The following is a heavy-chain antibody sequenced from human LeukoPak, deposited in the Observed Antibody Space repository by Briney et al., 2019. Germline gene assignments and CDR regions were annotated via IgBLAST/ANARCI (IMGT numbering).Heavy chain of an antibody. Sequence: GGSLRLSCAASGFTFNAYAMNWVRQAPGKGLEWVSSMTTISTLMYYAASVKGRFTVSRDNAKNSLYLQMNSLRAEDTAVYYCTRARVVTVPGTADYYFYMDVWGRGTTVTVSS. CDR3: TRARVVTVPGTADYYFYMDV. V-gene: IGHV3-21*01. J-gene: IGHJ6*03. CDR1: GFTFNAYA. D-gene: IGHD6-19*01. CDR2: MTTISTLM.